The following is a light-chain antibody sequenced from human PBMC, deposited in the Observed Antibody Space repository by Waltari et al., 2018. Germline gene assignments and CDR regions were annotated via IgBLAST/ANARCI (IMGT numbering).Light chain of an antibody. CDR3: QQYYSDPLT. Sequence: AIRMTQFPSSFPASTGDRVTITCRASQHVSGYLAWYQQKPGQAPRLLIYAASTLQTGVPSRVSGSGSGTDFTLIISCLQAEDCAIYFCQQYYSDPLTFGGGTKVEIK. V-gene: IGKV1-8*01. J-gene: IGKJ4*01. CDR1: QHVSGY. CDR2: AAS.